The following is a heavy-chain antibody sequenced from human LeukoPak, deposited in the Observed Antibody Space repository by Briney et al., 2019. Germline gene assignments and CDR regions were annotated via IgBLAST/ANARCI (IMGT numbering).Heavy chain of an antibody. Sequence: GGSLRLSCAASGFTFSSYSMIWVRQAPGKGLEWVSSISSSSSYIYYADSVKGRFTISRDNAKNSLYLQMNSLRAEDTAVYYCARVSGSYLHYFDYWGQGTLVTVSS. D-gene: IGHD1-26*01. J-gene: IGHJ4*02. CDR2: ISSSSSYI. CDR1: GFTFSSYS. CDR3: ARVSGSYLHYFDY. V-gene: IGHV3-21*01.